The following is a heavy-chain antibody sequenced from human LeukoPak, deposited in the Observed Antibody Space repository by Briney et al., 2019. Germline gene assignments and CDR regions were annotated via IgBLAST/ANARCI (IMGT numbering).Heavy chain of an antibody. CDR2: INPNSGDT. V-gene: IGHV1-2*06. CDR3: ARGIMITFGGVIVNFDY. Sequence: GAAVKVSCKASGYTFTDYYMYWVRQAPGQGLEWMGRINPNSGDTFYAQKFQGRVTMTRDTSISTAYMELSRLRSDGTAVYYCARGIMITFGGVIVNFDYWGQGTLVTVSS. CDR1: GYTFTDYY. D-gene: IGHD3-16*02. J-gene: IGHJ4*02.